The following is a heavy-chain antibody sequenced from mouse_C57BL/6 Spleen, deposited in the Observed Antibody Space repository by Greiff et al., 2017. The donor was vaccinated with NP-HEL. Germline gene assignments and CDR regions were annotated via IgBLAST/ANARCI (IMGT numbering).Heavy chain of an antibody. CDR3: ARRAGRGYFDV. CDR1: GFTFSDYG. Sequence: EVKLQESGGGLVKPGGSLKLSCAASGFTFSDYGMHWVRQAPEKGLEWVAYISSGSSTIYYADTVKGRFTISRDNAKNTLFLQMTSLRSEDTAMYYCARRAGRGYFDVWGTGTTVTVSS. CDR2: ISSGSSTI. J-gene: IGHJ1*03. D-gene: IGHD3-1*01. V-gene: IGHV5-17*01.